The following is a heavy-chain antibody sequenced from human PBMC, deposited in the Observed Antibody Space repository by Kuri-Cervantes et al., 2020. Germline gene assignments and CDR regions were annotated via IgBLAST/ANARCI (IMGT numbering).Heavy chain of an antibody. V-gene: IGHV3-66*01. D-gene: IGHD3-16*02. CDR3: ARGSYRHYYFDY. CDR2: IHDGGST. J-gene: IGHJ4*01. CDR1: GFTVSSSY. Sequence: GGSLRLSCAASGFTVSSSYMNWVRQVPGKGLEWVSVIHDGGSTYYADFVKGRFTISRDNAKNSLYLQMNSLRAEDTAVYYCARGSYRHYYFDYWGQEPWSPSPQ.